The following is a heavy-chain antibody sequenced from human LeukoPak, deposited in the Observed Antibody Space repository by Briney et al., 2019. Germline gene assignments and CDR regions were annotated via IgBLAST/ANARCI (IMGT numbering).Heavy chain of an antibody. D-gene: IGHD4-17*01. CDR2: INPSGGST. CDR3: AGVGTVTTIDY. CDR1: GYTFTSYY. J-gene: IGHJ4*02. Sequence: ASVKVSCKASGYTFTSYYMHWVRHAPGQGLERMGIINPSGGSTSYAQKFQGRVTMTRDTSTSTVYMERSSLRSEDTAVYYCAGVGTVTTIDYWGQGTLVTVSS. V-gene: IGHV1-46*01.